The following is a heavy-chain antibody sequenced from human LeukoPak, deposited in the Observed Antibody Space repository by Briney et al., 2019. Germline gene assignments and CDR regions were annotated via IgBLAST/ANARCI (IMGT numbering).Heavy chain of an antibody. Sequence: GGSLRLSCAASGFIFSSYAMSWVRQAPGKGLEWVSAISGSGGSTYYADSVKGRFTISRDNSKNTLYLQMNSLRAEDTAVYYCAKQSRSSGWYPIDYWGQGTRVTVSS. CDR1: GFIFSSYA. CDR2: ISGSGGST. J-gene: IGHJ4*02. CDR3: AKQSRSSGWYPIDY. D-gene: IGHD6-19*01. V-gene: IGHV3-23*01.